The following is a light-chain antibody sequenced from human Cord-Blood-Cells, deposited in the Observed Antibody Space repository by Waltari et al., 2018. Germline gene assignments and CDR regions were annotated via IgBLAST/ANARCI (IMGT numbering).Light chain of an antibody. CDR2: DVS. Sequence: QSALTQPPSLSGSPGQSLTISCTGTSSDVGGYNYVSWYQQHPGKAPELMIYDVSKRPSGVSNRFSGSKSGNTASLTISGLQAEDEADYYCSSYTSSSTWVFGGGTKLTVL. J-gene: IGLJ3*02. V-gene: IGLV2-14*01. CDR3: SSYTSSSTWV. CDR1: SSDVGGYNY.